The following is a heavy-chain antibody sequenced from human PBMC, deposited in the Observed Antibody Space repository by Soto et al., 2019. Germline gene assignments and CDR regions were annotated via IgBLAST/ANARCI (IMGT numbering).Heavy chain of an antibody. V-gene: IGHV3-7*01. J-gene: IGHJ3*02. CDR2: IKQDGSEK. Sequence: LRLSCAASGFTFSSYWMSWVRQAPGKGLEWVANIKQDGSEKYYVDSVKGRFTISRDNAKNSLYLQMNSLRAEDTAVYYCARVGATMKYDAFDIWGQGTMGTVSS. CDR1: GFTFSSYW. D-gene: IGHD1-26*01. CDR3: ARVGATMKYDAFDI.